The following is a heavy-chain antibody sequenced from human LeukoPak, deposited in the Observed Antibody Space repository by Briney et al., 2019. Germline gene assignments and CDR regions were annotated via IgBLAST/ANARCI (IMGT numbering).Heavy chain of an antibody. CDR3: ARRPGYGSDSTSPAYYFDY. CDR2: VYYSGST. Sequence: SETLSLTCTVSGGSISSSSYYWGWIRQPPGKGLEWIGSVYYSGSTYYNPSLKSRVTISVDTSKNQFSLKLSSVTAADTAVYYCARRPGYGSDSTSPAYYFDYWGQGTLVTVSS. D-gene: IGHD3-10*01. CDR1: GGSISSSSYY. J-gene: IGHJ4*02. V-gene: IGHV4-39*01.